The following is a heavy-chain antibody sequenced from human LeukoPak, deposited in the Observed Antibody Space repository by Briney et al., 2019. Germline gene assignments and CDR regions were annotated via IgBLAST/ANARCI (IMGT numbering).Heavy chain of an antibody. Sequence: PGGSLRLSCAASGFTFSSYALHWVRQAPGKGLEWVAVISYDGRSKYYADSVKGRFTISRDNSKNTLYLQMNSLRPEDTAVYYCARVSSSSSWYTDLDYWGQGTLVTVSS. CDR2: ISYDGRSK. J-gene: IGHJ4*02. CDR1: GFTFSSYA. D-gene: IGHD6-13*01. CDR3: ARVSSSSSWYTDLDY. V-gene: IGHV3-30*04.